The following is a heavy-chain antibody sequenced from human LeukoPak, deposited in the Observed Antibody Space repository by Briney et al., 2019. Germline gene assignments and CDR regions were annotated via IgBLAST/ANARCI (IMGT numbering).Heavy chain of an antibody. V-gene: IGHV3-53*01. CDR2: IYGGGAT. J-gene: IGHJ4*02. D-gene: IGHD6-6*01. Sequence: GGSLRLSCAVSGFTVSNDYMSWVRQAPGKGLEWVSVIYGGGATYYADSVRGRFTISRDNFENTLFLQMDNLRAEDTAVYYCTRLLPSSHHFFDSWGQGTLVAVSS. CDR1: GFTVSNDY. CDR3: TRLLPSSHHFFDS.